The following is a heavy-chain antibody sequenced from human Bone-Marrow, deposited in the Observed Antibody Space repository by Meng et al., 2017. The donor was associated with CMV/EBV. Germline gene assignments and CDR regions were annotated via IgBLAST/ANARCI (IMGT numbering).Heavy chain of an antibody. Sequence: GSLRPSCAFHGESFSGYYWSWTRQPPGKGLEWIGEINHSGSTNYNPSLKRRVTISIATSKNQFTLKLSSVTAEDTAVYYCSSRNPLVSRDYCGQGTLVTVSS. CDR1: GESFSGYY. CDR3: SSRNPLVSRDY. CDR2: INHSGST. D-gene: IGHD1-14*01. V-gene: IGHV4-34*01. J-gene: IGHJ4*02.